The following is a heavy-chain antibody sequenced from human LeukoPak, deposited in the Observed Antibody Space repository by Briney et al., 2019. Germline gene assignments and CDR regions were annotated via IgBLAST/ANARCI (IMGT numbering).Heavy chain of an antibody. CDR2: INGDENIT. CDR1: GFTFCNYW. D-gene: IGHD1-26*01. V-gene: IGHV3-74*01. CDR3: SRDLGGATGIDY. Sequence: GGSLRLSCAASGFTFCNYWMHWVRHAPGKGLVWVSRINGDENITNYADSVKGRFTISRDNAKNTLYLQMNSLRGRAPPVYSCSRDLGGATGIDYWGQGTLVTVSS. J-gene: IGHJ4*02.